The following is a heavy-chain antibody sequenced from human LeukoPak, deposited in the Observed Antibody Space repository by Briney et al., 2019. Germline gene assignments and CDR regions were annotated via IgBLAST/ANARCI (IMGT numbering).Heavy chain of an antibody. CDR3: TTVAMATTSGFDY. Sequence: GGSLRLSCAASGFTFSDSGMHWARQASGKGLEWVGRVRSKANSYATAYAASVRGRFTISRDDSKNTAFLQMKSLKTDDTAVYYCTTVAMATTSGFDYWGQGTQVTVSS. CDR1: GFTFSDSG. CDR2: VRSKANSYAT. J-gene: IGHJ4*02. V-gene: IGHV3-73*01. D-gene: IGHD5-24*01.